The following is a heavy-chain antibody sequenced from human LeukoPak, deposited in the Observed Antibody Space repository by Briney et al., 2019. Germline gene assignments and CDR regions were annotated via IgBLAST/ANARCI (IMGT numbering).Heavy chain of an antibody. D-gene: IGHD3/OR15-3a*01. V-gene: IGHV3-73*01. CDR2: IRSKANSYAT. CDR1: GFTFSGSA. Sequence: PGGSLRLSCAASGFTFSGSAMHWVRQASGKGLEWVGRIRSKANSYATAYAASVKGRFTISRDDSKNTAYLQMNSLKTEDTAVYYCTRWGLVKGNQFDYWGQGTLVTVSS. J-gene: IGHJ4*02. CDR3: TRWGLVKGNQFDY.